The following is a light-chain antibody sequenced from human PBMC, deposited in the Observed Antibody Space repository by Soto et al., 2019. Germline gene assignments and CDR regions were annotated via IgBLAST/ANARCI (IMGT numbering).Light chain of an antibody. J-gene: IGKJ1*01. CDR3: QQYNDWPLT. CDR2: GAF. Sequence: EILMTQSPVTLSVSPGERATLSCRASQSVSNNLAWYQQKPGQAPSLLIYGAFTRATGIPARFSGTGSGTEFTLTISSLQSEDFALYYCQQYNDWPLTFGQGTKV. V-gene: IGKV3-15*01. CDR1: QSVSNN.